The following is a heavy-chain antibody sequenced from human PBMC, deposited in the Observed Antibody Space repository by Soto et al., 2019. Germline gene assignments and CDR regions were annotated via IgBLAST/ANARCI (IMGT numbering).Heavy chain of an antibody. Sequence: QVQLVQSGAEMKQPGASVKLSCKASGYIFIHCFMHWVRQAPGQGLEWMGGINPSSGTTTYEHNFHRRISVIRDTSTSKVYIELSILGSGDTTMYFCAKTLGETTSPFDNCGQGSMITVSA. CDR1: GYIFIHCF. V-gene: IGHV1-46*01. CDR2: INPSSGTT. D-gene: IGHD1-26*01. CDR3: AKTLGETTSPFDN. J-gene: IGHJ4*02.